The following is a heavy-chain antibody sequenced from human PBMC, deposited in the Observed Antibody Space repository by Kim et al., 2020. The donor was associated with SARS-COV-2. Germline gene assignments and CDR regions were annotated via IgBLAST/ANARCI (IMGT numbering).Heavy chain of an antibody. CDR3: ARDRSRWGQGRFDP. J-gene: IGHJ5*02. Sequence: GGSLRLSCAASGFTFSSYAMHWVRQAPGKGLEWVAVISYDGSNKYYADSVKGRFTISRDNSKNTLYLQMNSLRAEDTAVYYCARDRSRWGQGRFDPWGQGTLVTVSS. CDR2: ISYDGSNK. D-gene: IGHD2-21*02. V-gene: IGHV3-30-3*01. CDR1: GFTFSSYA.